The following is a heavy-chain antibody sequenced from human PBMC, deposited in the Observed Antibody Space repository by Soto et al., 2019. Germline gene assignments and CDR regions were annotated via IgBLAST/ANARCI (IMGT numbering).Heavy chain of an antibody. V-gene: IGHV1-18*01. D-gene: IGHD3-22*01. J-gene: IGHJ3*02. CDR3: ARGRGTYYYDSSGYYGAAFDI. CDR1: GYTFTSYG. Sequence: ASVKVSCKASGYTFTSYGISWVRQAPGQGLEWMGWISAYNGNTNYAQKLQGRVTMTTDTSTSTAYMELGSLRSDDTAVYYCARGRGTYYYDSSGYYGAAFDIWGQGTMVTVSS. CDR2: ISAYNGNT.